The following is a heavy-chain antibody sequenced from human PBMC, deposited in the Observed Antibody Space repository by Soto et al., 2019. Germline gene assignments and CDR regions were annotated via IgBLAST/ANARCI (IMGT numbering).Heavy chain of an antibody. Sequence: PSETLSLTCTVSGGSISSGGYYWSWIRQHPGKGLEWIGYIYYSGSTYYNPSLKSRVTISVDTSKNQFSLKLSSVAAADTAVYYCARDAFSRGATAPYYYYCMDVWGQGTTVTVSS. CDR3: ARDAFSRGATAPYYYYCMDV. D-gene: IGHD2-15*01. V-gene: IGHV4-31*03. CDR2: IYYSGST. CDR1: GGSISSGGYY. J-gene: IGHJ6*02.